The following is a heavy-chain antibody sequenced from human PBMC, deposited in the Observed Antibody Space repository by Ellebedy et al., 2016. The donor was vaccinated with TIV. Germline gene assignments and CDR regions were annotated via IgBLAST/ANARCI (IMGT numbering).Heavy chain of an antibody. V-gene: IGHV3-7*01. CDR1: GFTFSDHL. CDR2: MNEDGSKR. CDR3: VRALVGYQY. J-gene: IGHJ4*01. Sequence: PGGPLRLSCAPSGFTFSDHLMRWVRQAPGTGLEWVANMNEDGSKRYYVDAVKGRFTISRDNAKNSFYLEMNSLSAEEMALYYCVRALVGYQYWGQGTLVTVSS. D-gene: IGHD1-26*01.